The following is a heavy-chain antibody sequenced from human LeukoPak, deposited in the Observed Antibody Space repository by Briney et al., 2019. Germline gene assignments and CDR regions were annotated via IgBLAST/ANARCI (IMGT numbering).Heavy chain of an antibody. D-gene: IGHD3-10*01. V-gene: IGHV3-7*01. CDR1: GFTFSSYW. J-gene: IGHJ4*02. CDR2: IKQDGSEK. CDR3: ARGRAGSGNYYNDY. Sequence: GGSLRLSCAASGFTFSSYWMSWVRQAPGKGLEWVANIKQDGSEKYYVDSVKGRFTVSRDNAKNSLFLQMNSLRGEDTAVYYCARGRAGSGNYYNDYWGQGTLVTVSS.